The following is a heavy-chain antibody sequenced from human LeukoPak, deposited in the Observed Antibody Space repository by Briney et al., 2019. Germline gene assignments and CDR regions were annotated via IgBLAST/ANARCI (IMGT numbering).Heavy chain of an antibody. CDR2: ISYDGSNK. CDR1: GFTFSSYA. J-gene: IGHJ4*02. CDR3: ARDGGRWFPSDY. V-gene: IGHV3-30*04. Sequence: GGSLRLSCAASGFTFSSYAMHWVRQAPGKGLEWVTVISYDGSNKYYADSVKGRFTISRDNSKNTLYLQMNSVRADDTAVSYCARDGGRWFPSDYWGQGTLVTVSS. D-gene: IGHD4-23*01.